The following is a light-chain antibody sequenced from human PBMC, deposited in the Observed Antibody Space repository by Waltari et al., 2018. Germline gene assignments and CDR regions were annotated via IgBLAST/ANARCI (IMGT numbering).Light chain of an antibody. Sequence: SALTQPASVSGSPGQSITISCTGTSSDVGGSNYVSWYQQHPGKAPKLMIYDVSKRPSGVSNRFSGSKSGNTASLTISGLQAEDEADYYCSSYTSSSTFEVFGTGTKVTVL. CDR2: DVS. J-gene: IGLJ1*01. CDR1: SSDVGGSNY. V-gene: IGLV2-14*01. CDR3: SSYTSSSTFEV.